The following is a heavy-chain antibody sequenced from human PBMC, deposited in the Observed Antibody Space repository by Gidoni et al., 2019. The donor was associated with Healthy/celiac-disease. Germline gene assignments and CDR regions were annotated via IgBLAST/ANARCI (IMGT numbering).Heavy chain of an antibody. CDR2: ISWDGGST. CDR1: GFTFDDYA. CDR3: AKDMGTDYYYYYGMDV. Sequence: EVQLVESGGVVVQPGGSLRLSCAASGFTFDDYAMHWVRQAPGKGLEWFSLISWDGGSTYYADSVKGRFTISRDNSKNSLYLQMNSLRAEDTALYYCAKDMGTDYYYYYGMDVWGQGTTVTVSS. J-gene: IGHJ6*02. V-gene: IGHV3-43D*04. D-gene: IGHD7-27*01.